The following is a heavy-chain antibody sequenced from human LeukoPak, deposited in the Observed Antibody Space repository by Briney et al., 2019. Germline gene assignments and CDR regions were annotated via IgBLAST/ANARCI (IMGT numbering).Heavy chain of an antibody. D-gene: IGHD6-6*01. CDR2: ISSSGSTI. CDR1: GFTFSDYY. Sequence: PGGSLRLSCAASGFTFSDYYMSWIRQAPGKGLEWVSYISSSGSTIYYADSVKGRFTISRDNAKNSLYLQMNSLRAEDTAVYYCARDWVEEYSSSAGYWGQGTLVTVFS. J-gene: IGHJ4*02. CDR3: ARDWVEEYSSSAGY. V-gene: IGHV3-11*01.